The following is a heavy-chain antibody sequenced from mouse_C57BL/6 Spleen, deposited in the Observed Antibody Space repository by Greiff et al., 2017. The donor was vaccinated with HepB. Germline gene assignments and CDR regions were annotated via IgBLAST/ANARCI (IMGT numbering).Heavy chain of an antibody. Sequence: QVQLQQSGAELAQPGASVKLSCKASGYTFTSYWMHWVKQRPGQGLEWIGYINPSSGYTKYNQTFKDKATLTADKSSSTAYMQLSSLTYEDSAVYYCARCPYGNWDAMDYWGQGTSVTVSS. CDR1: GYTFTSYW. V-gene: IGHV1-7*01. CDR2: INPSSGYT. D-gene: IGHD2-1*01. J-gene: IGHJ4*01. CDR3: ARCPYGNWDAMDY.